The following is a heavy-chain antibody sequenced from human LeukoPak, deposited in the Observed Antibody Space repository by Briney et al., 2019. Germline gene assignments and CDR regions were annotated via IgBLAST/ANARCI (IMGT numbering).Heavy chain of an antibody. V-gene: IGHV2-70*11. D-gene: IGHD3-10*01. CDR2: IDWDDDK. CDR1: GDSISSSDYY. Sequence: TLSLTCTVSGDSISSSDYYWGWIRQPPGKGLEWLARIDWDDDKYYRTSLKTRLTISKDTSKNQVVLTMTNMDPVDTATYYCARLRITMVRGVQYYYGMDVWGQGTTVTVSS. CDR3: ARLRITMVRGVQYYYGMDV. J-gene: IGHJ6*02.